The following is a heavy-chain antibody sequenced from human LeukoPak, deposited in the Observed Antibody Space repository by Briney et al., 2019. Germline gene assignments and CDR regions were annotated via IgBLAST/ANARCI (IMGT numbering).Heavy chain of an antibody. J-gene: IGHJ4*02. CDR1: GYTFTSYY. Sequence: ASVEVSCKASGYTFTSYYMHWVRQAPGQGLEWMGIINPSGGSTSYAQKFQGRVTMTRDTSTSTVYMELSSLRSEDTAVYYCATSVVVVAALDYWGQGTLVTVSS. CDR3: ATSVVVVAALDY. V-gene: IGHV1-46*01. D-gene: IGHD2-15*01. CDR2: INPSGGST.